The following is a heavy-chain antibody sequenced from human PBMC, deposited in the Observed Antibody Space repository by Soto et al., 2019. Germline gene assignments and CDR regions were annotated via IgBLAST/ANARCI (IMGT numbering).Heavy chain of an antibody. CDR3: ARGYYDSSAYYYS. V-gene: IGHV3-21*01. CDR2: ISRSSSYL. D-gene: IGHD3-22*01. CDR1: EFTFSGNG. J-gene: IGHJ4*02. Sequence: GGSLRLSCAASEFTFSGNGMNWVRQAPGKGLEWVSSISRSSSYLYYADSVKGRFTISRDNAQNSLYLQMNSLRAEDTAVYYCARGYYDSSAYYYSWGQGTLVTVSS.